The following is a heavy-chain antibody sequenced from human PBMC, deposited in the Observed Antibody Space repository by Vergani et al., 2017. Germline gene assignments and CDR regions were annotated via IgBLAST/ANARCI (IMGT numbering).Heavy chain of an antibody. CDR1: GFTFTAHG. CDR3: SKVGRSEVAGTFGAFDI. D-gene: IGHD6-19*01. J-gene: IGHJ3*02. V-gene: IGHV3-23*01. CDR2: LSASDRRT. Sequence: EVQLLESGGGSAQPGESLRLFCVASGFTFTAHGLNWVRQAPGKGLEWVSTLSASDRRTHYADSVKGRFTISRDISENTLFLHMNSLRPEDTAVYYCSKVGRSEVAGTFGAFDIWGQGTMVTVSS.